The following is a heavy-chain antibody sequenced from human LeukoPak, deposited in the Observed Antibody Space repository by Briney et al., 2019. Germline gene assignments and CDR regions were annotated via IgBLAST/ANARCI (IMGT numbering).Heavy chain of an antibody. V-gene: IGHV3-13*04. D-gene: IGHD2-15*01. CDR1: GFTLSGYD. Sequence: GGSLRLSCAAYGFTLSGYDMHWVRQATGKGLEWVSALLTSGRSCYPDSVKGRFTISRETAKNSLYLQMNSLRAGDTAVCYCARVASNGFDTWGQGTMVTVSS. J-gene: IGHJ3*02. CDR3: ARVASNGFDT. CDR2: LLTSGRS.